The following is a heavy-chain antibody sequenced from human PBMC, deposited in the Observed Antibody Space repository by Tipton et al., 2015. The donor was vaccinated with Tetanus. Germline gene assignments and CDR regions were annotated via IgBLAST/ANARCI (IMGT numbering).Heavy chain of an antibody. CDR2: INHRGGT. D-gene: IGHD3-10*01. CDR1: GGSSSSFY. V-gene: IGHV4-34*01. CDR3: ARWGDASGSTNLYAFDI. J-gene: IGHJ3*02. Sequence: AGLVKPSETLSLTCAVSGGSSSSFYWSWIRQPPGKGLEWIGEINHRGGTSYNPSLKSRVTISVDTSKNQFSLNMSSLTAADTAVYYCARWGDASGSTNLYAFDIWGQGTMVSVSS.